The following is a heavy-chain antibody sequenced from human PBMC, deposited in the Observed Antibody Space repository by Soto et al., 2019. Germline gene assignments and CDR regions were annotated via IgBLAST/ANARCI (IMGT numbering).Heavy chain of an antibody. CDR1: GGSISSYY. D-gene: IGHD3-10*01. J-gene: IGHJ5*02. CDR2: IYYSGST. Sequence: SETLSLTCTVSGGSISSYYWSWIRQPPGKGLEWIGYIYYSGSTNYNPPLKSRVTISVDTSKNQFSLKLSSVTAADTAVYYCARPLFGRGNWFDPWGQGTLVTVSS. V-gene: IGHV4-59*01. CDR3: ARPLFGRGNWFDP.